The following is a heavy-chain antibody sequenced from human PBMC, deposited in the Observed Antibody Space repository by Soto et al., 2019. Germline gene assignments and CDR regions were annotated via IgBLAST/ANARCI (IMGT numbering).Heavy chain of an antibody. Sequence: SETLSLTCTVSGGSISSYYWNWIRQPPGKGLEWIGYIYSSGSANYKPSLKSRVTISVDTSKNQFSLKLSSVTAADTAVYYCARLAGGHDQPPGFDYWGQGTLVTVSS. CDR2: IYSSGSA. V-gene: IGHV4-59*08. D-gene: IGHD2-2*01. J-gene: IGHJ4*02. CDR1: GGSISSYY. CDR3: ARLAGGHDQPPGFDY.